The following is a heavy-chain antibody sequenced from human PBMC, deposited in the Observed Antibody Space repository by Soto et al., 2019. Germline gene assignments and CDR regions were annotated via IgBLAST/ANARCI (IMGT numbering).Heavy chain of an antibody. V-gene: IGHV4-59*01. CDR3: ARGYYYDSSGYYSAFDI. CDR1: GGSISSDY. D-gene: IGHD3-22*01. CDR2: IYNSGST. J-gene: IGHJ3*02. Sequence: SETLSLTCTVSGGSISSDYWSWILQPPGKGLEWIGYIYNSGSTNYNPSLKSRVTISVDTSKNQFALRLSSVTAADTAVYYCARGYYYDSSGYYSAFDIWGQGTMVTVS.